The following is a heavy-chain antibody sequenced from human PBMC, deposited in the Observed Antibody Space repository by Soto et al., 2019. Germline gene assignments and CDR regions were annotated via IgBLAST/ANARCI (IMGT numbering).Heavy chain of an antibody. Sequence: VQLVESGGGLIQPGGSLRLSCAASGFTVSNNHMTWVRQAAGKGLELVSFVHGGGSTSYADSVKGRFTISGDNSNNTLYLQRDSLRAEDTAIYCWAGRWTTAASRDYWGRGTLVTVSS. V-gene: IGHV3-53*01. D-gene: IGHD1-1*01. J-gene: IGHJ4*02. CDR3: AGRWTTAASRDY. CDR2: VHGGGST. CDR1: GFTVSNNH.